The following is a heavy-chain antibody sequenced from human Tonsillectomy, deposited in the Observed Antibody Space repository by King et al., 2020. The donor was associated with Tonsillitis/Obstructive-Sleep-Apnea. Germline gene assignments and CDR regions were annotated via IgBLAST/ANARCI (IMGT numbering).Heavy chain of an antibody. Sequence: VQLQQWGAGLLKPSETLSLTCAVYGGSFSGYYWSWIRQPPGKGLEWIGEINHSGSTNYNPSLKSRVTISVDTSKNQFSLKLSSVTAADTAVYYCARKMTGFWSAYYTRPPRREMAVWFDPWGQGTLVTVSS. J-gene: IGHJ5*02. V-gene: IGHV4-34*01. CDR2: INHSGST. D-gene: IGHD3-3*01. CDR3: ARKMTGFWSAYYTRPPRREMAVWFDP. CDR1: GGSFSGYY.